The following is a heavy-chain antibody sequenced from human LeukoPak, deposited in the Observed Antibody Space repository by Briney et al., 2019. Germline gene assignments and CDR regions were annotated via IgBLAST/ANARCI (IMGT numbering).Heavy chain of an antibody. Sequence: GGSLRLSCAASGFTFSDYNMNWVRQVPGKGLEWVSYISSSGSTIYYADSVKGRFTISRDNAKNSLYLQMNSLRAEDTAVYYCAELGITMIGGVWGKGTTVTISS. CDR3: AELGITMIGGV. CDR1: GFTFSDYN. D-gene: IGHD3-10*02. J-gene: IGHJ6*04. CDR2: ISSSGSTI. V-gene: IGHV3-48*04.